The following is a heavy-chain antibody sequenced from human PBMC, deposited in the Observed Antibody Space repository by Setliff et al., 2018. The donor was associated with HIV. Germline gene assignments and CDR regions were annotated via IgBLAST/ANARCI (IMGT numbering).Heavy chain of an antibody. J-gene: IGHJ6*03. CDR3: ARARRDSYDRGRRNHYYIDV. D-gene: IGHD3-22*01. V-gene: IGHV1-8*02. CDR2: MNPNSGNT. Sequence: ASVKVSCKASGYTFSSYDINWVRQATGQGLEWRGWMNPNSGNTGYAQKFQGRVTMTRDTSISTAYMELNNLKFEDTAVYYCARARRDSYDRGRRNHYYIDVWGKGTTVTVSS. CDR1: GYTFSSYD.